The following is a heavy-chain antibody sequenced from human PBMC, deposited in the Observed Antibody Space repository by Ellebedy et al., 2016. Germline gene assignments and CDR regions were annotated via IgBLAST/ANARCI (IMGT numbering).Heavy chain of an antibody. CDR2: IYYSGST. CDR3: ARVGDSYGSGSFLEDSPFDP. J-gene: IGHJ5*02. D-gene: IGHD3-10*01. Sequence: SETLSLXXTVSGGSISSYYWSWIRQPPGKGLEWIGYIYYSGSTNYNPSLKSRVTISVDTSKNQFSLKLSSVTAADTAVYYCARVGDSYGSGSFLEDSPFDPWGQGTLVTVSS. CDR1: GGSISSYY. V-gene: IGHV4-59*12.